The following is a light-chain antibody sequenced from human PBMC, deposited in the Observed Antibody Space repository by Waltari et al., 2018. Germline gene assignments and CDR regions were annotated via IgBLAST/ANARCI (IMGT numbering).Light chain of an antibody. J-gene: IGKJ5*01. CDR2: DIS. Sequence: DIQLTPSPSFLSASVGDRVTITCRASQGLTSYFAWYQQKPGKAPKLLIYDISTLQSGVPSRFSGSGSGTEFTLTISSLQPEDSATYYCQQLNEYPITFGQGTRVETK. CDR3: QQLNEYPIT. V-gene: IGKV1-9*01. CDR1: QGLTSY.